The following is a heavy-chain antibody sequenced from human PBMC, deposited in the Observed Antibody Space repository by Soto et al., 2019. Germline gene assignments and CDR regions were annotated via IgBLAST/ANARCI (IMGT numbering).Heavy chain of an antibody. Sequence: QVPLVESGGGVVQPGRSLRLSCVASGFTFSGYAMHWVRQAPGKGQEWVALISYDGTNEYYADPVKGRFTISRDNSKNTQYLQMNSLRPDDAAVYYCARGGGGYHYYGMDVWGQGTTVTVSS. J-gene: IGHJ6*02. D-gene: IGHD2-2*01. V-gene: IGHV3-30-3*01. CDR2: ISYDGTNE. CDR1: GFTFSGYA. CDR3: ARGGGGYHYYGMDV.